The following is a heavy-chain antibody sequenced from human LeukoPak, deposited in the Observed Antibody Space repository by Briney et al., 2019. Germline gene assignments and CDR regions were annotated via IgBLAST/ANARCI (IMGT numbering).Heavy chain of an antibody. J-gene: IGHJ5*02. CDR2: INPSGGST. V-gene: IGHV1-46*01. CDR3: ARCEWLDGAGWFDP. CDR1: GYTFTNYY. Sequence: GASVKVSCKASGYTFTNYYMHWARQAPGQGLEWMGIINPSGGSTSYAQKFQGRVTMTRDTSTSTVYMELSSLRSEDTAVYYCARCEWLDGAGWFDPWGQGTLVTVSP. D-gene: IGHD6-19*01.